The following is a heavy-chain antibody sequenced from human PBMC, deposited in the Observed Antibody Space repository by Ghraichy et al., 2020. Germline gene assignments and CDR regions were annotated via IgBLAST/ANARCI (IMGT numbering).Heavy chain of an antibody. J-gene: IGHJ4*02. V-gene: IGHV3-33*01. CDR3: AREEYYYDSSGYKYYFDY. D-gene: IGHD3-22*01. CDR2: IWYDGSNK. CDR1: GFTFSSYG. Sequence: GESLNISCAASGFTFSSYGMHWVRQAPGKGLEWVAVIWYDGSNKYYADSVKGRFTISRDNSKNTLYLQMNSLRAEDTAVYYCAREEYYYDSSGYKYYFDYWGQGTLVTVSS.